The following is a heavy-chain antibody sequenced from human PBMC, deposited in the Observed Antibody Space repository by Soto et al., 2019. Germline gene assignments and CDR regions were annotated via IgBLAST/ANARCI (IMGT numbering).Heavy chain of an antibody. D-gene: IGHD3-10*01. V-gene: IGHV3-15*07. Sequence: EWVARIKSKTDGGTTDYAAPVKGRFTISRDDSKNTLFLQMNSLKTEDTAVYYCTISFLMVRYPRKSTSLPTRRSSDL. J-gene: IGHJ2*01. CDR2: IKSKTDGGTT. CDR3: TISFLMVRYPRKSTSLPTRRSSDL.